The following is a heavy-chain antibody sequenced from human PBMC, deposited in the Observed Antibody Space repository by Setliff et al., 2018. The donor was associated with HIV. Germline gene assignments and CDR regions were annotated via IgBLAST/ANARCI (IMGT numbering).Heavy chain of an antibody. CDR3: ARLGRAIDDSGSSLRLDF. CDR2: ISSSGTT. V-gene: IGHV4-4*09. CDR1: DDSFSNYD. J-gene: IGHJ4*02. Sequence: TSETLSLTCVVSDDSFSNYDWTWIRQPPGKALQWIGYISSSGTTNYNPSLRSRVTISIETSNTHFSLWLRSVTAADTATYFCARLGRAIDDSGSSLRLDFWGQGMLVTVSS. D-gene: IGHD3-22*01.